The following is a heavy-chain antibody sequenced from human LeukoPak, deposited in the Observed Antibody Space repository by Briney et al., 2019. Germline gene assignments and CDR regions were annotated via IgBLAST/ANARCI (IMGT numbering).Heavy chain of an antibody. D-gene: IGHD1-1*01. CDR1: GYTFTSYD. CDR2: MNPNSGNT. V-gene: IGHV1-8*01. CDR3: ARRSLKKTTFDY. J-gene: IGHJ4*02. Sequence: ASVKVCCEASGYTFTSYDINWVRRATGQGREWMGWMNPNSGNTGYAQKFQGRVTMTRNTSISTAYMELSSLRSEDTAVYYCARRSLKKTTFDYWGQGTLVTVSS.